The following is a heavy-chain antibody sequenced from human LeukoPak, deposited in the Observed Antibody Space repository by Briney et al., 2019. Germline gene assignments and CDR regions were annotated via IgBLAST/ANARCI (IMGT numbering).Heavy chain of an antibody. CDR3: ARDLLFRFDP. D-gene: IGHD2-15*01. J-gene: IGHJ5*02. Sequence: GGSLRLSCAASGFTFSSYAMHWVRQAPGKGLEWVAVISYDGSNKYYADSVKGRFTISRDNSKNTLYLQINSLRAEDTAVYYCARDLLFRFDPWGQGTLVTVSS. CDR2: ISYDGSNK. V-gene: IGHV3-30*04. CDR1: GFTFSSYA.